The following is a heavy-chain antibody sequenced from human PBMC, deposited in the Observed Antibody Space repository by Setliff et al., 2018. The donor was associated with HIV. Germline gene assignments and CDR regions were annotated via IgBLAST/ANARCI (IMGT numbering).Heavy chain of an antibody. CDR1: GGTFSNYG. V-gene: IGHV1-69*13. CDR3: ARDFGGYCSSMSCPGLFDP. Sequence: VKVSCKASGGTFSNYGMSWVRQAPGQGLEWMGGIIPISGTANYAQKFQGRVTITTDESTSTAYMELSGLRSEDTAVYYRARDFGGYCSSMSCPGLFDPWGQGTLVTVSS. CDR2: IIPISGTA. J-gene: IGHJ5*02. D-gene: IGHD2-2*01.